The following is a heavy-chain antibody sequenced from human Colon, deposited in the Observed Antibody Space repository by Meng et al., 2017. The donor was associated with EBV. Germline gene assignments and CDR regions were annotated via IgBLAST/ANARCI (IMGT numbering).Heavy chain of an antibody. CDR3: VPSP. J-gene: IGHJ4*02. CDR1: GFTFISLT. D-gene: IGHD1-14*01. V-gene: IGHV3-23*01. CDR2: ISGGGDNI. Sequence: EVLALESGGGLVPPGGSLRLSCAVSGFTFISLTMRWVRQAQGKGLELVSGISGGGDNIYYAASVKGRFTIPRDNSKNTVDVQIYSLRAEDTAVYYCVPSPGGQGTLVTVSS.